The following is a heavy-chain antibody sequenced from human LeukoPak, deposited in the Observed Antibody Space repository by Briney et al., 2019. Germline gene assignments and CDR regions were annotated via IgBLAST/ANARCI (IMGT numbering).Heavy chain of an antibody. CDR3: AKAKIAVAVNYFDY. CDR2: ISYDGSNK. V-gene: IGHV3-30-3*01. Sequence: PGGSLRLSCAASGFTFSSYAMHWVRQAPGKGLEWVAVISYDGSNKYYADSVKGRFTISRDNSKNTLYLQMNSLRAEDTAVYYCAKAKIAVAVNYFDYWGQGTLVTVSS. CDR1: GFTFSSYA. J-gene: IGHJ4*02. D-gene: IGHD6-19*01.